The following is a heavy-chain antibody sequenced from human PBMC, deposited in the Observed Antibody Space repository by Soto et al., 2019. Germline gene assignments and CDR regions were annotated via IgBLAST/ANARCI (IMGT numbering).Heavy chain of an antibody. CDR2: VSGSGGST. Sequence: GSLRLSCAASGFTFNNNAMSWVRQAPGKGLEWVSTVSGSGGSTYYADSVKGRSTISRDNSRNTLSLQMNSLRAEDTALYYCAKSSYSYGPAHLDNWGQGTLVTVSS. D-gene: IGHD5-18*01. CDR1: GFTFNNNA. V-gene: IGHV3-23*01. CDR3: AKSSYSYGPAHLDN. J-gene: IGHJ4*02.